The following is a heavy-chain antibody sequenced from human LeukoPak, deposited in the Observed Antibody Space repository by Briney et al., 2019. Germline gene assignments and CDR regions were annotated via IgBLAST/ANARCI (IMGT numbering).Heavy chain of an antibody. Sequence: QTGGSLRLSCAASGFTFSSYEMNWVRQAPGKGLEWVSYISSSGSTIYYADSVKGRFTISRDNAKNSLYLQMNSLRAEDTAVYYCAKRIQSAMATGYWGQGTLVTVSS. J-gene: IGHJ4*02. CDR1: GFTFSSYE. D-gene: IGHD5-18*01. CDR2: ISSSGSTI. V-gene: IGHV3-48*03. CDR3: AKRIQSAMATGY.